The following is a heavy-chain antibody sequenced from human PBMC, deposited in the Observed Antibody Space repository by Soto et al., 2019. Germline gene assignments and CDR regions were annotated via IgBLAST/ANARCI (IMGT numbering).Heavy chain of an antibody. Sequence: AGGSLRLSCAASGFTFSSYAMSWVRQAPGKGLEWVSAISGSGGSTYYADSVKGRFTISRDNSKNTLYLQMNSLRAEDTAVYYCAKDGRVDDWLPLYSDYWGQGTLVTVSS. J-gene: IGHJ4*02. CDR1: GFTFSSYA. CDR2: ISGSGGST. CDR3: AKDGRVDDWLPLYSDY. V-gene: IGHV3-23*01. D-gene: IGHD3-9*01.